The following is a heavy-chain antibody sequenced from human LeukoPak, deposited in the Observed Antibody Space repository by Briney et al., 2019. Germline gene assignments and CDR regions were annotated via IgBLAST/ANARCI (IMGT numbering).Heavy chain of an antibody. CDR3: ATDLIVTNH. CDR1: GFTFSSYW. Sequence: GGSLRLSCAASGFTFSSYWMTWVRQAPGKGLEWVAKIKQDGSEKYYVDSVKGRFTISRDNAKNSLYLQMNSLRDEDTAVYYCATDLIVTNHWGQGTLVSVPS. J-gene: IGHJ5*02. CDR2: IKQDGSEK. V-gene: IGHV3-7*01. D-gene: IGHD5-18*01.